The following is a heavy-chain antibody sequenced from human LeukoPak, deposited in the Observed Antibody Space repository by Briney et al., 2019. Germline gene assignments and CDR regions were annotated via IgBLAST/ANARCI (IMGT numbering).Heavy chain of an antibody. Sequence: GGSLRLSCVASGFPFSSYWMTWVRQAPGKGLEWVANIKQDGSKKSYVDSVKGRFTISRDNAKNSLYLRMNSLRVEDTAVYYCTGVSLGANGDFWGQGTLVTVSS. J-gene: IGHJ4*02. CDR1: GFPFSSYW. CDR2: IKQDGSKK. V-gene: IGHV3-7*03. D-gene: IGHD1-26*01. CDR3: TGVSLGANGDF.